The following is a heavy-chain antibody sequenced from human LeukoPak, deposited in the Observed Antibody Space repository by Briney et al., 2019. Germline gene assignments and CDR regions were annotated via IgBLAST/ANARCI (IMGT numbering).Heavy chain of an antibody. V-gene: IGHV1-8*01. CDR1: GYTFTSYD. CDR2: MNRNSGNT. D-gene: IGHD2-15*01. CDR3: ARVWAGPPHSLDY. Sequence: ASVKVTLTSSGYTFTSYDTNMVGQAPGQGLEWMGWMNRNSGNTGYAQKFQGRVTLTRNTSISTAYMELSSLRSEDTAVYYCARVWAGPPHSLDYWGHGTLVTVSS. J-gene: IGHJ4*01.